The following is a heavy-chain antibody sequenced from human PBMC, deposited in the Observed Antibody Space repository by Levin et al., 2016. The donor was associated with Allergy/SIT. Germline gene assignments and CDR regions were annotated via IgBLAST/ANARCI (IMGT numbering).Heavy chain of an antibody. Sequence: WIRQPPGKGLEWVSSISSSSSYIYYADSVKGRFTISRDNAKNSLYLQMNSLRAEDTAVYYCARYYGSGMDSFDSWGQGTLVTVSS. D-gene: IGHD3-10*01. CDR2: ISSSSSYI. CDR3: ARYYGSGMDSFDS. V-gene: IGHV3-21*01. J-gene: IGHJ4*02.